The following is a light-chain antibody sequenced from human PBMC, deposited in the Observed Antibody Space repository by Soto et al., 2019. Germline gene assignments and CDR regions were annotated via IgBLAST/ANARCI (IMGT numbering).Light chain of an antibody. CDR3: CSYAGSSTFSNYV. J-gene: IGLJ1*01. V-gene: IGLV2-23*03. CDR2: EGS. CDR1: SSDDGSYNL. Sequence: QSVLTQPASVSGSPGQSITISCTGTSSDDGSYNLVSWYQQHPGKAPKLMIYEGSKRPSGVSNRFSGSKSGNTASLTISGLQAEDEADYYCCSYAGSSTFSNYVFGTGTKVTVL.